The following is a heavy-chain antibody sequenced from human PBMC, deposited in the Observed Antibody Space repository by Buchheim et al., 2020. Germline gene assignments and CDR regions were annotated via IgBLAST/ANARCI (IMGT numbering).Heavy chain of an antibody. Sequence: QVQLQESGPGLVKPSQTLSLTCTVSGGSISSGSYYWSWIRQPAGKGLEWIGRIYTSGSTNYNPSLKSRVTTSVDTTKNQFSLKLSSVTAADTAVYYCAREDGDYDGVWFDPWGQGTL. CDR3: AREDGDYDGVWFDP. J-gene: IGHJ5*02. D-gene: IGHD4-17*01. CDR2: IYTSGST. CDR1: GGSISSGSYY. V-gene: IGHV4-61*02.